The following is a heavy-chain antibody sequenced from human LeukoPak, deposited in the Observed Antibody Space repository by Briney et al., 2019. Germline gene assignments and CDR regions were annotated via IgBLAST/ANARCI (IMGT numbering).Heavy chain of an antibody. J-gene: IGHJ5*02. CDR2: IYYSGST. CDR1: GGSISSGGYY. CDR3: ARYIVVVPAAIWWFDP. V-gene: IGHV4-31*03. Sequence: SQTLSLTCTVSGGSISSGGYYWSWIRQHPGKGLEWIGYIYYSGSTYYNPSLKSRVTISVDTSKNQFSLKLSSVTAADTAVYYCARYIVVVPAAIWWFDPWGQGTLVTVSS. D-gene: IGHD2-2*02.